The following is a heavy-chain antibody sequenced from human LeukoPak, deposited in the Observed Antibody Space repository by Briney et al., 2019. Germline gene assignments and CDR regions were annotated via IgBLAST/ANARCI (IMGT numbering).Heavy chain of an antibody. J-gene: IGHJ4*02. CDR3: VGADGTYGNQGPDY. CDR1: GYTLTELS. Sequence: ASVKVSCKVSGYTLTELSMHWVRQAPGKGLEWMGGFDPEDGETIYAQKFQGGVTMTEDTSTDTAYMELSSLRSEDTAVYYCVGADGTYGNQGPDYWGQGTLVTVSS. D-gene: IGHD1-14*01. CDR2: FDPEDGET. V-gene: IGHV1-24*01.